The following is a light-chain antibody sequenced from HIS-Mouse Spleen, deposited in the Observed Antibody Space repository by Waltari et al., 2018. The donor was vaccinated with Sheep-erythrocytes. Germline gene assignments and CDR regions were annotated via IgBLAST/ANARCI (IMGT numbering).Light chain of an antibody. Sequence: SSELTQDPAVSVALGQTVRITCQGDSLRSYYASWFQQKPGQAPVLVIYGKNNRPSVIPDLFSGSSSGNTASLTITGAQAEDEADFYCNSRDSSGNHLGVVFGGGTKLTVL. CDR1: SLRSYY. CDR2: GKN. V-gene: IGLV3-19*01. J-gene: IGLJ2*01. CDR3: NSRDSSGNHLGVV.